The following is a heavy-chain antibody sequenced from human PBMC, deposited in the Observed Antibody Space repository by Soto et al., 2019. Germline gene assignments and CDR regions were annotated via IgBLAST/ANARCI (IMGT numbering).Heavy chain of an antibody. Sequence: GGALRLSCAASGFTFSDDYMSWIRQAPGKGVEWVSYISSSGSTIYYADSVKGRFTIPRDNAENSLYLQRNSLRAEDTAVNYCAREAPLVVVAATITYFDYWGQGTLVTVSS. CDR2: ISSSGSTI. J-gene: IGHJ4*02. CDR1: GFTFSDDY. CDR3: AREAPLVVVAATITYFDY. V-gene: IGHV3-11*01. D-gene: IGHD2-15*01.